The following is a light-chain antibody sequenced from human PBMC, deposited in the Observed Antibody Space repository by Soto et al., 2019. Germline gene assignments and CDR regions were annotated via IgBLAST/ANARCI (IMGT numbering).Light chain of an antibody. CDR1: EGVSSSY. Sequence: EIVLTQSPATLSLSPGERATLSCGASEGVSSSYVAWYQQKPGLTPRLLIHDTSSRATGIPDRFSGRKSGTDFTLTINSLQSEDFAIYYCQPYNNWPLTFGGGTKVESK. CDR3: QPYNNWPLT. J-gene: IGKJ4*01. V-gene: IGKV3D-20*01. CDR2: DTS.